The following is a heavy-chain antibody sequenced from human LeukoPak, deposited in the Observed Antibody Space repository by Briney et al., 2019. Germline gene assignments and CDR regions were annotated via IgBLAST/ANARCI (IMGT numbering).Heavy chain of an antibody. D-gene: IGHD3-16*01. V-gene: IGHV3-64*01. CDR3: ARVNGHLGSFDI. J-gene: IGHJ3*02. CDR1: GFTFSTYL. CDR2: ISSDGGAT. Sequence: PGGSLRLSCAASGFTFSTYLMHWVRQAPGKGPEYVSAISSDGGATYYANSVKGRFTISRDNSKDTLYLQMGSLRTEDMAVYYCARVNGHLGSFDIWGQGTMVTVSS.